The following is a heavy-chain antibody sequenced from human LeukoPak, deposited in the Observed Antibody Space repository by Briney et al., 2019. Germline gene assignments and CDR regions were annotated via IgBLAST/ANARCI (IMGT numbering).Heavy chain of an antibody. V-gene: IGHV4-59*01. D-gene: IGHD6-13*01. J-gene: IGHJ4*02. CDR1: GGSISSYY. CDR3: ARGGQLETFDY. CDR2: IYYSGST. Sequence: SETLSLTCTVPGGSISSYYWSWIRQPPGKGLEWIAYIYYSGSTNYNPSLKSRVTISVDTSKNQFSLKLSSVTAADTAVYYCARGGQLETFDYWGQGTLVTVSS.